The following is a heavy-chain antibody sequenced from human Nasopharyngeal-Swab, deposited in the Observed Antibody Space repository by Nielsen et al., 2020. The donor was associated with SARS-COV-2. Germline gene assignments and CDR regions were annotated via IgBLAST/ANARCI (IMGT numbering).Heavy chain of an antibody. D-gene: IGHD3-10*01. Sequence: VRQAPGKGLEWVSYISSSSSTIYYADSVKGRFTISRDNAKNSLYLQMNSLRDGDTAVYYCARDLKGSGSYYNPILDYWGQGTLVTVSS. CDR2: ISSSSSTI. V-gene: IGHV3-48*02. J-gene: IGHJ4*02. CDR3: ARDLKGSGSYYNPILDY.